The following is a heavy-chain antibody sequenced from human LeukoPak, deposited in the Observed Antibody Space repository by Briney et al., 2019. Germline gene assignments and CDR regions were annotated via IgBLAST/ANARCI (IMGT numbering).Heavy chain of an antibody. CDR3: AASSYDSSGYYY. CDR2: IIPILGIA. D-gene: IGHD3-22*01. J-gene: IGHJ4*02. CDR1: GGTFSSYA. V-gene: IGHV1-69*04. Sequence: SVKVSCKASGGTFSSYAISWVRQAPGQGLEWMGRIIPILGIANYAQKFQGRVTITADKSTSTAYMELSSLRSEDTAVYYCAASSYDSSGYYYWGQGTLVTLSS.